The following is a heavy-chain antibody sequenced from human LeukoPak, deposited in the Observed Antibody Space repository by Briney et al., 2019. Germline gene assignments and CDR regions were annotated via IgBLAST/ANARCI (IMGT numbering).Heavy chain of an antibody. CDR3: ARDGTSYFYGSGSPHYYGMDV. Sequence: GASVKASCTASGYTFSSYYMHWVRQAPRQRLEWMGIINPSGGSTSYAQKFQGRVTMTRDTATSTVYMELSSLRSEDTAVYYCARDGTSYFYGSGSPHYYGMDVWGEGTTVTVSS. J-gene: IGHJ6*04. CDR2: INPSGGST. D-gene: IGHD3-10*01. CDR1: GYTFSSYY. V-gene: IGHV1-46*01.